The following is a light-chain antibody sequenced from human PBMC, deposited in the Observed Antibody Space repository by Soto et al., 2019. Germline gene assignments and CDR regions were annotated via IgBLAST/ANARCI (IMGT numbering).Light chain of an antibody. V-gene: IGLV4-60*03. J-gene: IGLJ2*01. CDR1: SGHSSYI. CDR3: ETWDSNPSVV. CDR2: LEGSGSY. Sequence: QPVLTQSSSASASLGSSVKLTCTLSSGHSSYIIAWHQQQPGKAPRYLMKLEGSGSYNKGSGVPDRFSGSSSGADRYLTISNLQSEDEADYYCETWDSNPSVVFGGGTKLTV.